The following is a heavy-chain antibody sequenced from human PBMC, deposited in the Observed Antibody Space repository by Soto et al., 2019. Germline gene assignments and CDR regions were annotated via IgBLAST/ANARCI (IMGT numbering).Heavy chain of an antibody. D-gene: IGHD6-19*01. CDR1: GGSISSGGYY. V-gene: IGHV4-31*03. CDR2: IYDNDST. Sequence: SETLSLTCTVSGGSISSGGYYWSWIPQHPGKGLEWIGYIYDNDSTYYNPSLKSRVTMSVDMSRNQFSLKLSSVTAADTAVYYCARHHMAATDMYFDYWGQGTLVTVSS. J-gene: IGHJ4*02. CDR3: ARHHMAATDMYFDY.